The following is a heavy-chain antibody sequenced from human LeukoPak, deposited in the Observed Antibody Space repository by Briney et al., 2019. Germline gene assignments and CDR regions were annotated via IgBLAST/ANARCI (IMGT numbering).Heavy chain of an antibody. CDR2: INPNSGGT. CDR1: GYTFTGYY. J-gene: IGHJ4*02. Sequence: GASVKVSCKASGYTFTGYYMHWVRQAPGQGLEWMGWINPNSGGTNYAQKFQGRVTMTRDTSIGTAYMELSRLRSDDTAVYYCARWGVLEWLLWSPEPGGGPYYFGYWGQGTLVTVSS. CDR3: ARWGVLEWLLWSPEPGGGPYYFGY. V-gene: IGHV1-2*02. D-gene: IGHD3-3*01.